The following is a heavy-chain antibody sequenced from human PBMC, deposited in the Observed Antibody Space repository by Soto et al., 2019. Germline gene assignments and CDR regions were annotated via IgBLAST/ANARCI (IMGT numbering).Heavy chain of an antibody. V-gene: IGHV4-30-2*01. J-gene: IGHJ6*02. CDR3: AREVDLGGAANYGMDV. CDR1: GGSISSGGYS. CDR2: IYHSGST. Sequence: PSETLSLTCAVSGGSISSGGYSWSWIRQPPGKGLEWIGYIYHSGSTYYNPSLKSRVTMSVDTSKNQFSLKLSSVTAADTAVYYCAREVDLGGAANYGMDVWGQGTTVTVSS. D-gene: IGHD3-16*01.